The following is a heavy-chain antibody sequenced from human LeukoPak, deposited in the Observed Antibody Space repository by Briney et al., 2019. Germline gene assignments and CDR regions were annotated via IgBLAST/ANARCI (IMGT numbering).Heavy chain of an antibody. CDR1: GFTFSSYA. CDR3: AILDGDTAMVRVGYYYGTDV. Sequence: PGGSLRLSCAASGFTFSSYAMHWVRQAPGKGLEWVAVISYDGSNKYYADSVKGRFTISRDNSKNTLYLQMNSLRAEDTAVYYCAILDGDTAMVRVGYYYGTDVWGQGTTVTVSS. CDR2: ISYDGSNK. J-gene: IGHJ6*02. V-gene: IGHV3-30-3*01. D-gene: IGHD5-18*01.